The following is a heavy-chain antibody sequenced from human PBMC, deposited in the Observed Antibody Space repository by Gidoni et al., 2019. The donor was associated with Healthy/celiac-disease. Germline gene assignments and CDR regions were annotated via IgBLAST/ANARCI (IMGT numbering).Heavy chain of an antibody. D-gene: IGHD1-26*01. Sequence: QVQLVQSGAEVQQPGSSVKVSCKASGGTFSSYTISWVRQAPGQGLEWMGRIIPILGIANYAQKFQGRVTITADKSTSTAYMELSSLRSEDTAVYYCARGPHSGSYYGYFDYWGQGTLVTVSS. CDR3: ARGPHSGSYYGYFDY. CDR2: IIPILGIA. V-gene: IGHV1-69*02. J-gene: IGHJ4*02. CDR1: GGTFSSYT.